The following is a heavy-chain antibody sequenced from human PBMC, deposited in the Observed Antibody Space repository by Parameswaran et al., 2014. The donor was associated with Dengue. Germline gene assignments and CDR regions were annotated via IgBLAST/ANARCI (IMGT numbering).Heavy chain of an antibody. Sequence: VRQMPGKGLESMGIIYPGDSDTRYSPSFQGQVTISADKSINTAYLQWSSLKASDTAMYYCARFPRGNDGMDVWGQGTTVTVSS. CDR2: IYPGDSDT. CDR3: ARFPRGNDGMDV. J-gene: IGHJ6*02. V-gene: IGHV5-51*01. D-gene: IGHD3-10*01.